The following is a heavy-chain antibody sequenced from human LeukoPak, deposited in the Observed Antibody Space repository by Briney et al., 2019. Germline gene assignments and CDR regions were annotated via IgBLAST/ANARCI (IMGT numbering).Heavy chain of an antibody. D-gene: IGHD6-13*01. CDR3: ARDRYSSSWYSGDRYYYYGMDV. V-gene: IGHV6-1*01. J-gene: IGHJ6*02. CDR1: GDSVSSNSAA. CDR2: TYYGSKWYN. Sequence: SQTLSLTCAISGDSVSSNSAAWNWIRQSPSRGLEWLGRTYYGSKWYNDYAVSVKSRITINPDTSKNQFSLQLNSVTPEDTAVYYCARDRYSSSWYSGDRYYYYGMDVWGQGTTVTVSS.